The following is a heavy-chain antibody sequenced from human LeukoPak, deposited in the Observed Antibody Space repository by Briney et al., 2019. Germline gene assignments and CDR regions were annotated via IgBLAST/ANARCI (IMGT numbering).Heavy chain of an antibody. J-gene: IGHJ4*02. CDR3: AKVRWDNSGWYYLDY. CDR1: GFSFKDYN. CDR2: ITYDGSNK. V-gene: IGHV3-30*18. D-gene: IGHD6-19*01. Sequence: PGGSLRLSCAASGFSFKDYNMHWVRQAPGKGLEWVAVITYDGSNKYYTDSVKGRFTIPRDNSKSTLYLQMNSLRAEDTAVYYCAKVRWDNSGWYYLDYWGQGTLVTVSS.